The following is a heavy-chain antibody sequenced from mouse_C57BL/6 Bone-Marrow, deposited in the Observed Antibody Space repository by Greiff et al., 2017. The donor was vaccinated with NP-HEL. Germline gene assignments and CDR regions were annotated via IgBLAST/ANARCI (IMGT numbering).Heavy chain of an antibody. J-gene: IGHJ3*01. CDR1: GYTFTDYY. CDR2: INPYNGGT. V-gene: IGHV1-19*01. CDR3: ARGRDYYGSSYVWFAY. Sequence: VQLQQSGPVLVKPGASVKMSCKASGYTFTDYYMNWVKQSHGKSLEWIGVINPYNGGTSYNQKFKGKATLTVDKSSSTAYMELNSLTSEDSAVYYCARGRDYYGSSYVWFAYWGQGTLVTVSA. D-gene: IGHD1-1*01.